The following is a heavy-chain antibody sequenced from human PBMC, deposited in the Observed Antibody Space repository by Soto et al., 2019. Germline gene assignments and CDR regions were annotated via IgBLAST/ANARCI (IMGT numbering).Heavy chain of an antibody. D-gene: IGHD3-3*01. CDR3: AREYDEGYFAY. J-gene: IGHJ4*02. CDR2: ISYDGSNK. CDR1: GFTFSSYA. V-gene: IGHV3-30-3*01. Sequence: PGGSLRLSCAASGFTFSSYAMHWVRQAPGKGLEWVAVISYDGSNKYYADSVKGRFTISRDNSKNTLYLQMNSLRAEDTAVYYCAREYDEGYFAYWGQGTLVTVSS.